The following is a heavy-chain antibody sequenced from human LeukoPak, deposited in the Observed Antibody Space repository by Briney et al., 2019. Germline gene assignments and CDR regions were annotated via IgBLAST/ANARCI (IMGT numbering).Heavy chain of an antibody. J-gene: IGHJ4*02. CDR1: GYTFTGYY. CDR3: AANLRYDILTGYQSPFDY. V-gene: IGHV1-2*02. CDR2: INPNSGGT. D-gene: IGHD3-9*01. Sequence: ASVKVSCKASGYTFTGYYMHWVRQAPGQGLEWMGWINPNSGGTNYAQKFQGRVTMTRDTSISTAYMELSRLRSDDTAVYYCAANLRYDILTGYQSPFDYWGQGTLVTVSS.